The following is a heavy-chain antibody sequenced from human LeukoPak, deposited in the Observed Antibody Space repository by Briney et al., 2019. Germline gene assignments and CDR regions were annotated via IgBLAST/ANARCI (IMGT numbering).Heavy chain of an antibody. D-gene: IGHD2-8*02. Sequence: GASVKVSFKASGYTFTGYYMHWVRQAPGQGLEWMGWINPNNGGTNYAQKFQGRVTMTLDTSISTGYMELSSLRSDDTAIYFCARVDGGEWYYFDYWGQGTLVTVFS. J-gene: IGHJ4*02. V-gene: IGHV1-2*02. CDR1: GYTFTGYY. CDR3: ARVDGGEWYYFDY. CDR2: INPNNGGT.